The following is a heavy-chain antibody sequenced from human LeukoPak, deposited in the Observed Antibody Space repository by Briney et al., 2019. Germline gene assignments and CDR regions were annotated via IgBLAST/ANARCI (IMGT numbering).Heavy chain of an antibody. J-gene: IGHJ4*02. V-gene: IGHV1-18*01. D-gene: IGHD6-19*01. Sequence: ASVKVSCKASGGTFSSYAISWVRQAPGQGLEWMGWISAYNGNTNYAQKLQGRVTMTTDTSTSTAYMELRSLRSDDTAVYYCARDQSAYSSGWYSDYWGQGTLVTVSS. CDR2: ISAYNGNT. CDR1: GGTFSSYA. CDR3: ARDQSAYSSGWYSDY.